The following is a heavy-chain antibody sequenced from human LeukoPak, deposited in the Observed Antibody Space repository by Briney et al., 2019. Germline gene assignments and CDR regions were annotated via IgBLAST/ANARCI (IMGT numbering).Heavy chain of an antibody. D-gene: IGHD1-26*01. CDR3: ARSSGSYYYY. J-gene: IGHJ4*02. V-gene: IGHV3-21*01. CDR1: GFTFSSYS. Sequence: GGSLRLSCAASGFTFSSYSMNWVRQAPGKGLEWVSSISSSSSYIYYADSVKGRLTISRDNAKNSLYLQMNSLRAEDTAVYYCARSSGSYYYYWGRGTLVTVSS. CDR2: ISSSSSYI.